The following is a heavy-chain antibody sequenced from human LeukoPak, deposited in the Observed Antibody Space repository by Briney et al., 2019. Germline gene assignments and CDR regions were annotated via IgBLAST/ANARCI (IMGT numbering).Heavy chain of an antibody. J-gene: IGHJ4*02. Sequence: PGGSLRLSCAASGFTFYSYWMHWVRQAPGKGLVWVSCINGDGSTSNYADSVKGRFTISRDNSKNTLYLQLNSLRAEDTAVYYCAITSYGSGSYQDSWGQGTLVTVSS. V-gene: IGHV3-74*01. CDR1: GFTFYSYW. CDR2: INGDGSTS. D-gene: IGHD3-10*01. CDR3: AITSYGSGSYQDS.